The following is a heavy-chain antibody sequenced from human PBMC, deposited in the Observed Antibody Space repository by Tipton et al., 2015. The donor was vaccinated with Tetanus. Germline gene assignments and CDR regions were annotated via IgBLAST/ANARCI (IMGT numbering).Heavy chain of an antibody. CDR2: IYESGDT. D-gene: IGHD3-3*01. CDR1: GGSIRGGTFY. V-gene: IGHV4-39*01. J-gene: IGHJ4*02. Sequence: TLSLTCTVSGGSIRGGTFYWGWIRQPPGKGLEWIGSIYESGDTYYIPSLKSRVTISVDTSENQFSLNLTSMAAADTGVYYCARHQSGYFSPFDYWGQGNLVTVSS. CDR3: ARHQSGYFSPFDY.